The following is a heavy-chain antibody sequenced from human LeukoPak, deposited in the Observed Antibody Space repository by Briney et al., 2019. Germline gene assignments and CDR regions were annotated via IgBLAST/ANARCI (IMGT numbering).Heavy chain of an antibody. CDR2: IIPIFGTA. CDR3: ARENIVVVPAAIRYFDY. Sequence: SVKVSCKASGGTFSSYAISWVRQAPGQGLGWMGGIIPIFGTANYAQKFQGRVTITTDESTSTAYMELSSLRSEDTAVYYCARENIVVVPAAIRYFDYWGQGTLVNVSS. CDR1: GGTFSSYA. V-gene: IGHV1-69*05. D-gene: IGHD2-2*01. J-gene: IGHJ4*02.